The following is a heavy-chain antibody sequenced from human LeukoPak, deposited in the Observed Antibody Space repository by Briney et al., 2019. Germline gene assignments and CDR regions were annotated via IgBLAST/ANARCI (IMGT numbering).Heavy chain of an antibody. CDR2: ISSSGSYI. CDR1: GFTFSSYS. J-gene: IGHJ2*01. Sequence: GGSLRLSCAASGFTFSSYSMNWVRQAPGKGLEWVSSISSSGSYIYYADSVKGRFTISRDNAKNSLYLQMNSLRAEDTAVYYCARDEGAVAGDTPFDLWGRGTLVTVSS. V-gene: IGHV3-21*01. CDR3: ARDEGAVAGDTPFDL. D-gene: IGHD6-19*01.